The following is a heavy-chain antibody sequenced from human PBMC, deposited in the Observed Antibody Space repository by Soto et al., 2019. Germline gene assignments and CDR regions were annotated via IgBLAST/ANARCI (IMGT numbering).Heavy chain of an antibody. J-gene: IGHJ4*02. D-gene: IGHD3-10*01. Sequence: PSETLSLTCTVSGVSISSGDYYWSWIRQTPGKGLEWIGEIYHSGNTNYNPSLKSRVTMAVDKSRNQFYLKLSSVTAADTAVYYCARRWGEGRVDYWGQGTLVTVSS. CDR3: ARRWGEGRVDY. CDR2: IYHSGNT. V-gene: IGHV4-30-4*01. CDR1: GVSISSGDYY.